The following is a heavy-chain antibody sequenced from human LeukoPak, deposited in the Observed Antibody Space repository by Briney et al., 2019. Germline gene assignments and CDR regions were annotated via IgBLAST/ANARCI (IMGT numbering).Heavy chain of an antibody. J-gene: IGHJ4*02. CDR2: IKQDGSEK. CDR3: ARGAPRTYYYDTYYFDY. Sequence: GGSLRLSCAASGFTFGSYWMSWVRQAPGKGLEWVANIKQDGSEKYYVDSVKGRFTISRDNAKNSLYLQMNSLRAEDTAVYYCARGAPRTYYYDTYYFDYWGQGTLVTVSS. V-gene: IGHV3-7*03. D-gene: IGHD3-22*01. CDR1: GFTFGSYW.